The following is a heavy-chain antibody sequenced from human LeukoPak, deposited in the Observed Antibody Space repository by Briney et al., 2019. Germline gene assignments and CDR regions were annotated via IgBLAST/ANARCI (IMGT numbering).Heavy chain of an antibody. CDR3: AKRRLRLGELPFDY. CDR1: GFIVSSNY. CDR2: ISGSGGST. J-gene: IGHJ4*02. Sequence: PGGSLRLSCAASGFIVSSNYMSWVRQAPGKWLEWVSAISGSGGSTYYADSVKGRFTISRDNSKNTLYLQMNSLRAEDTAVYYCAKRRLRLGELPFDYWAREPWSPSPQ. D-gene: IGHD3-16*01. V-gene: IGHV3-23*01.